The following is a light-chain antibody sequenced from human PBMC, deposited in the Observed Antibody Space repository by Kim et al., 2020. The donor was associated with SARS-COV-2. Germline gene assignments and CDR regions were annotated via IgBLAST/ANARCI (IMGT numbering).Light chain of an antibody. V-gene: IGLV2-14*03. CDR2: DVN. CDR3: SSYAASSTVI. J-gene: IGLJ2*01. CDR1: YNY. Sequence: YNYVFWYQQHPDKAPKLIIYDVNKRPSGISSRFSGFKSDNMASLTISGLQAEDEATYHCSSYAASSTVIFGGGTQLTVL.